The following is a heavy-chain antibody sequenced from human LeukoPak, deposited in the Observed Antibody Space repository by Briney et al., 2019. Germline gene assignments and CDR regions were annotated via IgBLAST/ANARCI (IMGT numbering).Heavy chain of an antibody. CDR3: ARGLKTATKSGYCSGGSCRTHYYGMDV. J-gene: IGHJ6*04. V-gene: IGHV4-34*01. Sequence: SETLSLTCAVYGGSFSGYYWSWIRQPPGKGLEWIGEINHSGSTNYNPSLKSRVTISVDASKNQFSLKLSSVTAADTAVYYCARGLKTATKSGYCSGGSCRTHYYGMDVWGKGTTVTVSS. CDR1: GGSFSGYY. D-gene: IGHD2-15*01. CDR2: INHSGST.